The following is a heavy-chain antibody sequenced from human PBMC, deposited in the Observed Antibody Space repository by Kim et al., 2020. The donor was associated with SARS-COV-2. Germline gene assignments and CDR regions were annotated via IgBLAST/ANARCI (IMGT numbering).Heavy chain of an antibody. D-gene: IGHD3-3*01. CDR2: IYYSGST. CDR1: GGSISSGGYY. J-gene: IGHJ3*02. Sequence: SETRSLTCTVSGGSISSGGYYWSWIRQHPVKGLEWIGYIYYSGSTYYNPSLKSRVTISVDTSKNQFSLKLSSVTASDTAVYYCARVARITIFGVVNSAFDIWGQGTMVTVSS. V-gene: IGHV4-31*03. CDR3: ARVARITIFGVVNSAFDI.